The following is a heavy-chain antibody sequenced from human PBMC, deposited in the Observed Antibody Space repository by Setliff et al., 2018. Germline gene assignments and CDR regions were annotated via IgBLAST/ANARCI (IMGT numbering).Heavy chain of an antibody. CDR3: ARRDGRSGYLGFDL. CDR2: INPNSGGT. D-gene: IGHD3-22*01. CDR1: GYTFSGYY. Sequence: GASVKVSCMASGYTFSGYYMHWVRQAPGQGLEWMGRINPNSGGTNYAQKFQGRVTMTSDSSISTAYMELSGLRSDDTAVYFCARRDGRSGYLGFDLWGHGSLVTVSS. V-gene: IGHV1-2*06. J-gene: IGHJ4*01.